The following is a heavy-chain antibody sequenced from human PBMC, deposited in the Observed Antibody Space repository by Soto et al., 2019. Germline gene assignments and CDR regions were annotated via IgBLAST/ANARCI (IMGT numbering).Heavy chain of an antibody. CDR2: ISGSGGST. V-gene: IGHV3-23*01. CDR1: GFTFSSYA. Sequence: PGGSLRLSCAASGFTFSSYAMSWVRQAPGKGLEWVSAISGSGGSTYYADSAKGRFTISRDNSKNTLYLQMNSLRAEDTAVYYCAKDHAHCSGGSCYPFDAFDIWGQGTMVTVSS. J-gene: IGHJ3*02. CDR3: AKDHAHCSGGSCYPFDAFDI. D-gene: IGHD2-15*01.